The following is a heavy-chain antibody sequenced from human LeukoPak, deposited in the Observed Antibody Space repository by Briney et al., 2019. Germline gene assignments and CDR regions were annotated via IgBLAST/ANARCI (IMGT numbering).Heavy chain of an antibody. J-gene: IGHJ4*02. CDR3: AKRSAESSGYFDY. CDR1: GFTFSSYA. Sequence: PGGSQRLSCAASGFTFSSYAMHWVRQAPGKGLEWVAVISYDGSNKYYADSVKGRFTISRDNSKNTLYLQMNSLRAEDTAVYYCAKRSAESSGYFDYWGQGTLVTVSS. D-gene: IGHD6-19*01. CDR2: ISYDGSNK. V-gene: IGHV3-30*04.